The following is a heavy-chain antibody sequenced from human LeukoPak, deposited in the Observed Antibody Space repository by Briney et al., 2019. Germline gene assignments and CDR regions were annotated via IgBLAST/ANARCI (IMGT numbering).Heavy chain of an antibody. CDR3: ARQVTMIVVVINASPAPHPPIDY. CDR1: GGSISSSSYY. Sequence: SETLSLTCSVSGGSISSSSYYWGWIRQPPGKGLEWIANIYYSGSTYDNPSLKSRVTISVDTSKNQFSRKLSAVTAADTAVYYCARQVTMIVVVINASPAPHPPIDYWGQGTLVTVSS. D-gene: IGHD3-22*01. J-gene: IGHJ4*02. V-gene: IGHV4-39*01. CDR2: IYYSGST.